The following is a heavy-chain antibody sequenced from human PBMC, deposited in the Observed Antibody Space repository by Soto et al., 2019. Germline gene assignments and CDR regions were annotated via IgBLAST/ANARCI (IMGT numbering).Heavy chain of an antibody. V-gene: IGHV3-33*01. CDR2: IWYDGSNK. J-gene: IGHJ4*02. CDR3: ARGQVATIRTTVTILLDY. Sequence: QVQLVESGGGVVQPGRSLRLSCAASGFTFSSYGMHWVRQAPGKGLEWVAVIWYDGSNKYYADSVKGRFTISRDNSKNTLYLQMNSLRAEDTAVYYCARGQVATIRTTVTILLDYWGQGTLVTVSS. CDR1: GFTFSSYG. D-gene: IGHD4-17*01.